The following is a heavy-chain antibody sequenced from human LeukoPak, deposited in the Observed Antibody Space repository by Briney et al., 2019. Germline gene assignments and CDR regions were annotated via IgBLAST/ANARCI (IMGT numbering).Heavy chain of an antibody. CDR2: IYPSGST. J-gene: IGHJ3*01. V-gene: IGHV4-4*07. D-gene: IGHD2/OR15-2a*01. Sequence: PSETLSLTCTVSGDSINSYYWSWVRQPAGKGLEWIGLIYPSGSTNYNPSLMSRVTMSVDTSKNQFSLNLSSLTAADTAVYYWARSSFPKAAFHLWGQGTMVTVSS. CDR1: GDSINSYY. CDR3: ARSSFPKAAFHL.